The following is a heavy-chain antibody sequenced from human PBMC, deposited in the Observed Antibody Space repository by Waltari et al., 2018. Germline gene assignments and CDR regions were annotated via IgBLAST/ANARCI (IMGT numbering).Heavy chain of an antibody. J-gene: IGHJ3*02. V-gene: IGHV3-30*02. Sequence: QVQLVESGGGVVQPGGSLRLSCAASGFTFSSYGMHWVRQAPGKGLEWVAFIGYDGSNKYYADSVKGRFTISRDNSKNTLYLQMNSLRAEDTAVYYCAKDRPAFDIWGQGTMVTVSS. CDR1: GFTFSSYG. CDR3: AKDRPAFDI. CDR2: IGYDGSNK.